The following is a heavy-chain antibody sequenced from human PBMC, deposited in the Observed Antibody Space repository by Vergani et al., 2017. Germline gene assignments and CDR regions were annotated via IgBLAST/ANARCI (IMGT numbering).Heavy chain of an antibody. CDR3: ARRSSSYYFDI. CDR2: VSHSGDT. Sequence: QVNLQESGPGLVKPSETLSLTCAVSGDSISSGNNWGWIPQPPGKGLEWISSVSHSGDTYFNPSLKGRVSISMDTSKNDFFLTRSSVTAADTAMYYCARRSSSYYFDIWGQGVLITVSS. D-gene: IGHD3-22*01. V-gene: IGHV4-38-2*01. CDR1: GDSISSGNN. J-gene: IGHJ5*02.